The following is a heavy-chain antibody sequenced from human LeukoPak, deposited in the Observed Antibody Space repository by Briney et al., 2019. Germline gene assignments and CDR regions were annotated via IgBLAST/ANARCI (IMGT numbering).Heavy chain of an antibody. CDR3: AREGVVGAAYRLLDY. Sequence: SGGSLRLSCAASGFTFSSYSMNWVRQAPGKGLEWVSSISSSSSYIYYADSVKGRFTISRGNAKNSLYLQMNSLRAGDTAVYYCAREGVVGAAYRLLDYWGQGTLVTVSS. V-gene: IGHV3-21*01. J-gene: IGHJ4*02. CDR1: GFTFSSYS. CDR2: ISSSSSYI. D-gene: IGHD1-26*01.